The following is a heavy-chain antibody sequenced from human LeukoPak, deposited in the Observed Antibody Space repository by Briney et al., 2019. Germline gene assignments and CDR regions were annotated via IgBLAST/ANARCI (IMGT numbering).Heavy chain of an antibody. D-gene: IGHD6-19*01. CDR3: ARLSSGWNHFDY. CDR1: GFTFSSYE. V-gene: IGHV3-48*03. Sequence: GGSLRLSCAASGFTFSSYEMNWVRQAPGKGLEWVSYISSSGNNIYYADSVKGRFTISRDNAKNSLYLQMNSLRAEDTAVYYCARLSSGWNHFDYWGQGTLVTVSS. J-gene: IGHJ4*02. CDR2: ISSSGNNI.